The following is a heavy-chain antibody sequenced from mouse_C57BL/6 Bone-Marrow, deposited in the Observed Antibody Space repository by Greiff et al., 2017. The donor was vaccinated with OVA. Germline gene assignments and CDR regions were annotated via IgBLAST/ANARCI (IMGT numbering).Heavy chain of an antibody. CDR3: ARRRGYGKGWYFDV. Sequence: EVQRVESGGGLVQPGGSLKLSCAASGFTFSDYYMYWVRQTPEKRLEWVAYISNGGGSTYYPDTVKGRFTISRDNAKNTLYLQMSRLKSEDTAMYYCARRRGYGKGWYFDVWGTGTTVTVSS. CDR1: GFTFSDYY. V-gene: IGHV5-12*01. J-gene: IGHJ1*03. CDR2: ISNGGGST. D-gene: IGHD2-1*01.